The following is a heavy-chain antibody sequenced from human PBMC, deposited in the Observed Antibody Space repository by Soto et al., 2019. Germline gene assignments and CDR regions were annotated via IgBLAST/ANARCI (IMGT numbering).Heavy chain of an antibody. D-gene: IGHD2-15*01. CDR2: IGTAGDT. CDR3: AGGGSSGWFNP. V-gene: IGHV3-13*01. CDR1: GFTFSTYD. J-gene: IGHJ5*02. Sequence: EVQLVESGGGLVQPGGSLRLSCAASGFTFSTYDMHWVRQVTGKGLEWVSCIGTAGDTFYPDSVKGRFTISRGNAKNSLYLQMNSLRAEDTAGYYCAGGGSSGWFNPWGQGTLVTVSS.